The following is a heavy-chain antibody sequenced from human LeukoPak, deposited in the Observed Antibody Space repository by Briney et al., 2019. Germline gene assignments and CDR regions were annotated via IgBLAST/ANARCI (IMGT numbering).Heavy chain of an antibody. CDR2: IYYSGST. Sequence: SETLSLTCTVSGGSISSGDYYWSWIRQPPGKGLEWIGYIYYSGSTYYNPSLKSRVTISIDTSKNQFSLKLSSVTAADTAVYYCARLGKYSYGWNWYFDLWGRGTLVTVSS. D-gene: IGHD5-18*01. CDR1: GGSISSGDYY. CDR3: ARLGKYSYGWNWYFDL. V-gene: IGHV4-30-4*01. J-gene: IGHJ2*01.